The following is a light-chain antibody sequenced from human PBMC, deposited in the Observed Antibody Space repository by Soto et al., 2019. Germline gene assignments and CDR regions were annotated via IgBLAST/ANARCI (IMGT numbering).Light chain of an antibody. CDR2: GAS. CDR3: QQYNSWPTWT. Sequence: EIVMTQSPATLSVSPGERATLSCRASQSVYSNLAWYQQKPGQAPRLLIYGASTRATDIPARFSGSGSGTEFTLTISSLQSEDFAVYYCQQYNSWPTWTFGQGTKVEIK. CDR1: QSVYSN. V-gene: IGKV3-15*01. J-gene: IGKJ1*01.